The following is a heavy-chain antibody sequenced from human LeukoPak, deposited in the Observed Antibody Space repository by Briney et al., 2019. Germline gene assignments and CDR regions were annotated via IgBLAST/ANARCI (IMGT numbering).Heavy chain of an antibody. V-gene: IGHV4-34*01. CDR2: INDSRDT. CDR3: ARGDPSFSTLDL. D-gene: IGHD3-10*01. J-gene: IGHJ5*02. CDR1: GGSFSDYY. Sequence: PSETLSLTCAVYGGSFSDYYWTWIRQSPGRGLEWIGEINDSRDTRSNPSLKSRVSISTDTSRNQFSLNMSSVTAADTAVYYCARGDPSFSTLDLWGQGSLITVSS.